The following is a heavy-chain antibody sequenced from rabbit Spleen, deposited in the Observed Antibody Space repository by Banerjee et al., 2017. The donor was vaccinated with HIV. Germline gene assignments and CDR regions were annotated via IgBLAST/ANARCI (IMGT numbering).Heavy chain of an antibody. CDR2: IYPGSSGTT. V-gene: IGHV1S40*01. Sequence: QSLEESGGDLVKPGASLTLTCTASGFSFSSTYYMCWVRQPPGKGLEWIGCIYPGSSGTTYYASWAKGRFTISRTSSTTVTLQMTSLTAADTAAYFCARDLASVVGWNFNLWGPGTLVTVS. D-gene: IGHD3-1*01. CDR3: ARDLASVVGWNFNL. CDR1: GFSFSSTYY. J-gene: IGHJ4*01.